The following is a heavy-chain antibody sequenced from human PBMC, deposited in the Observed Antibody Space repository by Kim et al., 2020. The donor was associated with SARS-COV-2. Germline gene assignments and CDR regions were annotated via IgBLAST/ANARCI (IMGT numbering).Heavy chain of an antibody. V-gene: IGHV1-69*13. J-gene: IGHJ4*02. Sequence: SVKVSCKASGGTFSSYAISWVRQAPGQGLEWMGGIIPIFGTANYAQKFQGRVTITADESTSTAYMELSSLRSEDTAVYYCASSFSEGFEWELRFDYWGQGTLVTVSS. CDR3: ASSFSEGFEWELRFDY. CDR1: GGTFSSYA. CDR2: IIPIFGTA. D-gene: IGHD1-26*01.